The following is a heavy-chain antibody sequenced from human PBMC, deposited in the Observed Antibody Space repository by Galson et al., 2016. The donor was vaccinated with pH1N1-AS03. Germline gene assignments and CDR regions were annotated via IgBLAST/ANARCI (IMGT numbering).Heavy chain of an antibody. Sequence: SVKVSCKASGGTFGNYAVSWVRLAPGQGLEWLGAIVPFFGTTNYAQTFQGRLTITADASTSTANMELSGLRLDDTALYYCTRDGAAHDYYYYGMDVWGQGTTVTVSS. CDR3: TRDGAAHDYYYYGMDV. J-gene: IGHJ6*02. CDR1: GGTFGNYA. D-gene: IGHD6-25*01. CDR2: IVPFFGTT. V-gene: IGHV1-69*13.